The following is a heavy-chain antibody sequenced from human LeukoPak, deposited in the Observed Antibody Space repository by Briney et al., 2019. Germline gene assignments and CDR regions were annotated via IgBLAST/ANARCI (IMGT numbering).Heavy chain of an antibody. D-gene: IGHD3-22*01. Sequence: PGGSLRLSCAASGFTFSSYEMNWVRQAPGKGLEWVSYISSSGSTIYYADSVKGRFTISRDNSKNTLYLQMNSLRAEDTAVYYCAKEGESSGYWSCGQGTLVTVSS. CDR3: AKEGESSGYWS. CDR1: GFTFSSYE. CDR2: ISSSGSTI. J-gene: IGHJ5*02. V-gene: IGHV3-48*03.